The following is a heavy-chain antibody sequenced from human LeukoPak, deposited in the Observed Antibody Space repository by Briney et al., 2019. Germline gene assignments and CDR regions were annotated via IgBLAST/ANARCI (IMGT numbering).Heavy chain of an antibody. Sequence: PSETLSLTCAVYGGSFSGYYWSWIRQPAGKGLEWIGRIYTSGSTNYNPSLKSRVTISVDTSKNQFSLKLSSVTAADTAVYYCAREDVEMATIILGYWGQRTLVTVSS. CDR3: AREDVEMATIILGY. CDR1: GGSFSGYY. CDR2: IYTSGST. J-gene: IGHJ4*02. D-gene: IGHD5-24*01. V-gene: IGHV4-4*07.